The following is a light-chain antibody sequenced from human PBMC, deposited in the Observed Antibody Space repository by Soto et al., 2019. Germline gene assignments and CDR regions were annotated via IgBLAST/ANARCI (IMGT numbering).Light chain of an antibody. Sequence: EIVMTQSPGTLSLSPGERATLSCRASQSVSSNLAWYQQKPGQAPRLLIYGASTRATGIPARFSGSGSGTEFTLTIGSLQSEDFAVYYCQQYNYWPPITFGQGTRLEIK. CDR3: QQYNYWPPIT. CDR1: QSVSSN. V-gene: IGKV3-15*01. CDR2: GAS. J-gene: IGKJ5*01.